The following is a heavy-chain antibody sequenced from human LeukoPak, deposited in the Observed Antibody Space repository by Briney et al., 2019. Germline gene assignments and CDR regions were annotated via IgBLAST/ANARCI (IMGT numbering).Heavy chain of an antibody. V-gene: IGHV1-69*05. D-gene: IGHD3-10*01. J-gene: IGHJ6*03. CDR3: AKSSGSYYREYYYYMDV. Sequence: ASVKVSCKASGGTFSSYAIIWVRQAPGQGLEWMGGIIPIFGTANYARKFQGRVTITTDESTSTAYMELSSLRSEDTAVYYCAKSSGSYYREYYYYMDVWGKGTTVTVSS. CDR2: IIPIFGTA. CDR1: GGTFSSYA.